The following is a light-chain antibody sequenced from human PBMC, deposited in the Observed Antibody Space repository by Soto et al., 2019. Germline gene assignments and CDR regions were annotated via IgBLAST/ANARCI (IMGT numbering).Light chain of an antibody. V-gene: IGKV3-20*01. CDR3: QQYGRSWT. CDR2: GAS. J-gene: IGKJ1*01. Sequence: EMVLTQSPGTLSLSPGERATLSCRASQSVSSSYLAWYQQKPGQAPRLLIYGASRRATGIPDRFSGSGSGTDFTLTISRLEPEDFAVYYCQQYGRSWTFGQGTKVDIK. CDR1: QSVSSSY.